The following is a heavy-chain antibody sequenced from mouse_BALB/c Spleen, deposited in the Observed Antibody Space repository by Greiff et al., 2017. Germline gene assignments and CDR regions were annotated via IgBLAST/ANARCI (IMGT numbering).Heavy chain of an antibody. CDR2: INPSSGYT. D-gene: IGHD2-1*01. J-gene: IGHJ4*01. CDR1: GYSFTSYW. CDR3: ARNYYGNAYAMDD. V-gene: IGHV1-4*01. Sequence: QVQLQQSGTVLARPGASVKMSCKASGYSFTSYWMHWVKQRPGQGLEWIGYINPSSGYTNYNQKFKDKATLTADKSSSTAYMQLSSLTSEDSAVYYCARNYYGNAYAMDDWGQGTSVTVST.